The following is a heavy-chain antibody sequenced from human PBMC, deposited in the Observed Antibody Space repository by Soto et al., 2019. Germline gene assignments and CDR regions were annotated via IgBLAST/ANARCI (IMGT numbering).Heavy chain of an antibody. CDR3: AKDLRDRGWSGYYTAQYYNWFDP. CDR2: ISGSGGST. J-gene: IGHJ5*02. D-gene: IGHD3-3*01. Sequence: GGSLRLSCAASGFTFSSYAMSWVRQAPGKGLEWVSAISGSGGSTYYADSVKGRFTISRDNSKNTLYLQMNSLRAEDTAVYYCAKDLRDRGWSGYYTAQYYNWFDPWGQGTLVTVSS. CDR1: GFTFSSYA. V-gene: IGHV3-23*01.